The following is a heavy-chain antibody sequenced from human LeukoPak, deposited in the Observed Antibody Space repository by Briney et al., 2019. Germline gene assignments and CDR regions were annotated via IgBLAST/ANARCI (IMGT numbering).Heavy chain of an antibody. CDR1: GFTFSRCG. V-gene: IGHV3-30*18. CDR2: FSYDGINK. J-gene: IGHJ4*02. Sequence: GGSLRLSCAASGFTFSRCGMHWVRQAPGKGLEWLAVFSYDGINKHYRDSVKGRFTISRDNSKNTLYLQMDSLRAEDTAVYYCVKEADSGGYRTSDYWGQGTLVTVSS. CDR3: VKEADSGGYRTSDY. D-gene: IGHD6-19*01.